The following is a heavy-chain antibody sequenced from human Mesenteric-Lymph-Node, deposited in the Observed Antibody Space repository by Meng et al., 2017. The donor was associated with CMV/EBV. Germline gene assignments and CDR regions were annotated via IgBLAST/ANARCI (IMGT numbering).Heavy chain of an antibody. CDR1: GFSFSLYT. V-gene: IGHV3-48*04. Sequence: GESLKISCAASGFSFSLYTMSWVRQAPGKGLEWVSYISPGGTTIHYADSVKGRFTISRDNAKNSVYLQMNSLRAEDTALYYCARASSKYSGYDFGYWGQGTPVTVS. CDR3: ARASSKYSGYDFGY. D-gene: IGHD5-12*01. J-gene: IGHJ4*02. CDR2: ISPGGTTI.